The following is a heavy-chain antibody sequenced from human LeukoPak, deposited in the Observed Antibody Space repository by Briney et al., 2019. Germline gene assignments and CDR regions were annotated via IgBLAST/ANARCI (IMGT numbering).Heavy chain of an antibody. CDR3: SRLKLLWSNYFDY. D-gene: IGHD2-2*01. J-gene: IGHJ4*02. CDR2: IRYGGSHK. CDR1: GFTFSSSG. Sequence: GGSLRLSCAASGFTFSSSGMHWVRQAPGKGLEWVAFIRYGGSHKYYADSAKGRFTISRDNAKNSLYLQMNSLRAEDTAVYYCSRLKLLWSNYFDYWGQGTLVTVSS. V-gene: IGHV3-30*02.